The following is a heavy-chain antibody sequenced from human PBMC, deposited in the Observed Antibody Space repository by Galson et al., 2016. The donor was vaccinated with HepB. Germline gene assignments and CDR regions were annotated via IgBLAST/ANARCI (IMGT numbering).Heavy chain of an antibody. J-gene: IGHJ6*02. Sequence: SETLSLTCTVSGGSVTSGSYCWSWVRQPTGKGLEWIGYIYYSGRANSNPSLKSRVTISVDTSKNQFSLKLSSVTAADTAMYYCASGWWSQKDYRYGMDVWGQGTTVTVSS. CDR3: ASGWWSQKDYRYGMDV. V-gene: IGHV4-61*01. CDR1: GGSVTSGSYC. CDR2: IYYSGRA. D-gene: IGHD2-15*01.